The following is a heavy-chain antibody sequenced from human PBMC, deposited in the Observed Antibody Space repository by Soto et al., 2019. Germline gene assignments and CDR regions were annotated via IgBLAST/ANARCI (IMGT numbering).Heavy chain of an antibody. V-gene: IGHV3-23*01. D-gene: IGHD3-10*01. CDR3: AKKVNSGSGSQYFDY. Sequence: VSLRLSCVASGFTFRSYSMSWVRQAPGKGLEWVSGFRAGGDDGTTYYADSVKGRFTISRDNSKNTLFLQMNSLRAEDTAIYYCAKKVNSGSGSQYFDYFGQGTLVTVSS. J-gene: IGHJ4*02. CDR2: FRAGGDDGTT. CDR1: GFTFRSYS.